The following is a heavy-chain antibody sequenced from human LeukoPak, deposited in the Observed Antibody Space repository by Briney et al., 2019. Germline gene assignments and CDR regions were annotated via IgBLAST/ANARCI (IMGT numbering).Heavy chain of an antibody. V-gene: IGHV3-7*05. J-gene: IGHJ3*02. D-gene: IGHD5-18*01. CDR1: GFTFSTYW. Sequence: GGSLRLFCVASGFTFSTYWMSWVRQAPGKGLEWVANMDQDGTEKNYVDSVKGRFTISRDNAKNLLYVQMNSLRVEDTAVYYCARDRGYSTFDIWGQGTMVTVSS. CDR3: ARDRGYSTFDI. CDR2: MDQDGTEK.